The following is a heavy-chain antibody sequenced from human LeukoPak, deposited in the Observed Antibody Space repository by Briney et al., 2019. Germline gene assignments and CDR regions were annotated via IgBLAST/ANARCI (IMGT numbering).Heavy chain of an antibody. D-gene: IGHD1-26*01. CDR2: IGSSADT. CDR3: LRATRTGTYRGYFHN. CDR1: GFTFSKYD. V-gene: IGHV3-13*01. Sequence: GRSLRLSCAASGFTFSKYDMHSVRQGTGKGLELVSTIGSSADTYYPDSVKGRFTISRENAKNSLYLQMNSLRDGDTAVYYCLRATRTGTYRGYFHNWGQATLVTVSS. J-gene: IGHJ4*02.